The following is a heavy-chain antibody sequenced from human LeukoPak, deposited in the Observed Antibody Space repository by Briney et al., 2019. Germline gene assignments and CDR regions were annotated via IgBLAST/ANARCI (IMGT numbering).Heavy chain of an antibody. CDR3: ARGLQVIYGMDV. V-gene: IGHV3-33*08. D-gene: IGHD2-21*01. CDR2: IWYDGSNK. CDR1: GFTFSNAW. Sequence: GGSLRLSCAASGFTFSNAWMSWVRQAPGKGLEWVAVIWYDGSNKYYADSVKGRFTISRDNSKNTLYLQMNSLRVEDTAVYYCARGLQVIYGMDVWGKGTTVTVSS. J-gene: IGHJ6*04.